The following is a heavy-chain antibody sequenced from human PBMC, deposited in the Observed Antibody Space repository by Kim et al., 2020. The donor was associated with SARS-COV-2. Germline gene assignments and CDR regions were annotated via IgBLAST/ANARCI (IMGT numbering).Heavy chain of an antibody. CDR3: ARDRGAID. J-gene: IGHJ4*02. CDR2: SGST. D-gene: IGHD3-16*02. V-gene: IGHV4-59*01. Sequence: SGSTNYTPSLKSRVTISVDTSKNQFSLKLSSVTAADTAVYYCARDRGAIDWGQGTLVTVSS.